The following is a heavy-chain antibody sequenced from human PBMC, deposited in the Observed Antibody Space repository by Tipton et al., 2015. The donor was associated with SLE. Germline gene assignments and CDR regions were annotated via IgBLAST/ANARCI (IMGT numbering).Heavy chain of an antibody. Sequence: TLSLTCAVYGGSFSGFYWSWIRQPPGKGLEWIGYIYYSGSTNYNPSLKSRVTISVDTSKNQFSLKLSSVTAADTAVYYCARDVDSSRDVWGQGTTVTVSS. CDR1: GGSFSGFY. CDR3: ARDVDSSRDV. D-gene: IGHD3-22*01. CDR2: IYYSGST. V-gene: IGHV4-59*01. J-gene: IGHJ6*02.